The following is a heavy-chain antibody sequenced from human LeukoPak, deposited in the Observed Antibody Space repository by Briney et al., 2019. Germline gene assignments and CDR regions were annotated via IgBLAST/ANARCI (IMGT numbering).Heavy chain of an antibody. D-gene: IGHD5-12*01. Sequence: ASVKVSCKASGYTFTGYYLDWVRQAPGQGLEWMGWINPNSGGTNYAQKFQGRVTMTRDTSISTAYMELSRLRSDDTAVYYCARDWSGYDLRAGFIDYWGQGTLVTVSS. V-gene: IGHV1-2*02. J-gene: IGHJ4*02. CDR1: GYTFTGYY. CDR3: ARDWSGYDLRAGFIDY. CDR2: INPNSGGT.